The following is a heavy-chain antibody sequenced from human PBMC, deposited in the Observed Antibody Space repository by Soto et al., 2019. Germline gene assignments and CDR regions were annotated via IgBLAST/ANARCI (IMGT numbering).Heavy chain of an antibody. D-gene: IGHD6-13*01. CDR2: IDPSDSYT. V-gene: IGHV5-10-1*01. Sequence: PGESLKISCKGSGYSFTSYWISWVRQMPGKGLECMGRIDPSDSYTNYSPSFQGHVTISADKSISTAYLQWSSLKASDTAMYYCASRPSAGIPLNDYYYGMDVWGQGTTVTVSS. CDR1: GYSFTSYW. CDR3: ASRPSAGIPLNDYYYGMDV. J-gene: IGHJ6*02.